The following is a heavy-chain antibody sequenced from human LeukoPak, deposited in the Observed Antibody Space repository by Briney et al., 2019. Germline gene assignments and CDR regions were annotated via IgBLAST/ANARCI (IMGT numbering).Heavy chain of an antibody. D-gene: IGHD3-22*01. CDR1: GFTFSSYW. J-gene: IGHJ4*02. CDR3: ATYYYDSSGYYRN. Sequence: PGGSLRLSCAASGFTFSSYWMHWVRQAPGKGLVWVSRINSDGSSTSYADSVKGRFTVSRDNAKNTLYLQMNSLRAEDTAVYYCATYYYDSSGYYRNWGQGTLATVSS. CDR2: INSDGSST. V-gene: IGHV3-74*01.